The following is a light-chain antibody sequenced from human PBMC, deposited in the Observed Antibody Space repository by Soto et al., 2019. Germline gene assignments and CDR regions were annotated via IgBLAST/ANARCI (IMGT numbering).Light chain of an antibody. V-gene: IGLV1-44*01. Sequence: QSVLTQPPSASGTPGQRVTISCSRSSSNIGRNTINWYQQFPGMAPKLLIYSNNQRPSGVPDRFSGSKSGTSASLAISGLESEDEADYFCAAWDDSLNGYVFGFGTKLTVL. J-gene: IGLJ1*01. CDR1: SSNIGRNT. CDR3: AAWDDSLNGYV. CDR2: SNN.